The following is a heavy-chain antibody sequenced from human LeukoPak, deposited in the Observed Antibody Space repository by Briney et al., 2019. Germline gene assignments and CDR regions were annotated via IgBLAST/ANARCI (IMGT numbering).Heavy chain of an antibody. V-gene: IGHV3-23*01. CDR3: ASTGYSSSWYTGSFDP. CDR1: GFTFSSYA. Sequence: PGGSLRLSCAASGFTFSSYAMSWVRQAPGKGLEWVSAISGSGGSTYYADSVKGRFTISRDNSKNTLYLQMNSLRAEDTAVYYCASTGYSSSWYTGSFDPWGQGTLVTVSS. J-gene: IGHJ5*02. D-gene: IGHD6-13*01. CDR2: ISGSGGST.